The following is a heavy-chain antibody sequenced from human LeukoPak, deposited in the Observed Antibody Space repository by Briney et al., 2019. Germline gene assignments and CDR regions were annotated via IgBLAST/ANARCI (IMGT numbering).Heavy chain of an antibody. CDR1: GGTFSSYA. CDR2: IIPIFGTA. D-gene: IGHD2-2*01. V-gene: IGHV1-69*01. CDR3: ARAPREYQLLWRAFDI. J-gene: IGHJ3*02. Sequence: GSSVKVSCKASGGTFSSYAISWVRQAPGQGLEWMGGIIPIFGTANYAQKFQGRVTITADESTSTAYMELSSLRSEDTAVYYCARAPREYQLLWRAFDIWGQGTMVTVSS.